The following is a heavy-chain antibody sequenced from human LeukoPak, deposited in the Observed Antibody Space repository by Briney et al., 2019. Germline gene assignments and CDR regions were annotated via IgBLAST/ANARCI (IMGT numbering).Heavy chain of an antibody. CDR3: ARADKHPPDP. CDR1: AGSIRNYF. J-gene: IGHJ5*02. Sequence: SETLSLTCTVSAGSIRNYFWNWFRQPPGKGLEWIGYIYYSGSTNYNPSLKSRVTISVDTSKNQFSLKLNSVTAADTPVYYCARADKHPPDPWGQGTLVIVSS. CDR2: IYYSGST. V-gene: IGHV4-59*01.